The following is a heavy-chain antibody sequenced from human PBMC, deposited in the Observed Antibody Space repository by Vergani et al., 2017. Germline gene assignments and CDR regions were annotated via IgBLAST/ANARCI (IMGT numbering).Heavy chain of an antibody. CDR3: ASDTHSGQRADR. D-gene: IGHD6-19*01. Sequence: QVQLQESGPGLVKPSETLYLTCTVSGGSISSYYWSWIRQPPGKGLEWIGYIYYSGSTNYNPSLKTRVTISVDTSKNQFSLTLTSVTAADTAVYYCASDTHSGQRADRWGQGILVAVTS. CDR1: GGSISSYY. CDR2: IYYSGST. J-gene: IGHJ5*02. V-gene: IGHV4-59*01.